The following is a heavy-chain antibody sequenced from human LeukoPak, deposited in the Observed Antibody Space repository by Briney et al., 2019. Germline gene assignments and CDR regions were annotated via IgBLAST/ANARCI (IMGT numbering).Heavy chain of an antibody. CDR1: GGSLSSSSYY. V-gene: IGHV4-39*07. D-gene: IGHD2-2*01. Sequence: SETLSLTCTLSGGSLSSSSYYWGWIRQPPGKGLEWIGSIYYSGSTYYNPSLKSRVTISVDTSTNQSSLTLSPVTAADTAVYYCARAKRVVPAAHNWFDPWGQGTLVTVSS. J-gene: IGHJ5*02. CDR3: ARAKRVVPAAHNWFDP. CDR2: IYYSGST.